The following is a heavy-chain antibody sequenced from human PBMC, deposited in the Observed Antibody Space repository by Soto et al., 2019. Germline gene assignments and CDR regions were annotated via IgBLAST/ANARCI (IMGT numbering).Heavy chain of an antibody. D-gene: IGHD3-9*01. Sequence: LRLSCAASGFTVSSNYMSWVRQAPGKGLEWVSVIYSGGSTYYADSVKGRFTISRDNSKNTLYLQMNSLRAEDTAVYYCARDDILTGYHLFDYWGQGTLVTVSS. CDR2: IYSGGST. CDR3: ARDDILTGYHLFDY. J-gene: IGHJ4*02. V-gene: IGHV3-53*01. CDR1: GFTVSSNY.